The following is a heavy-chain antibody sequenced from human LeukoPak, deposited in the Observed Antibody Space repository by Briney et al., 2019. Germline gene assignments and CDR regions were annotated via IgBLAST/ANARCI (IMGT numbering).Heavy chain of an antibody. CDR2: ISGSDGTT. V-gene: IGHV3-23*01. D-gene: IGHD2-21*02. J-gene: IGHJ3*02. CDR1: GFTFSNYA. Sequence: GGSLRLSCAASGFTFSNYAMSWVRQAPGKGLEWVSGISGSDGTTYYADSVKGRFTISRDNSKNTLYLQMNSLRAEDTAVYYCARVMVVTAIREEWFDAFDIWGQGTMVTVSS. CDR3: ARVMVVTAIREEWFDAFDI.